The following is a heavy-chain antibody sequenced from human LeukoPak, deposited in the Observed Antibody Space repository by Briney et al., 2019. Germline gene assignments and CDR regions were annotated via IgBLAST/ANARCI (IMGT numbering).Heavy chain of an antibody. D-gene: IGHD6-13*01. CDR1: GGSISSYY. J-gene: IGHJ4*02. Sequence: ASETLSLTCTVSGGSISSYYWSWIRQPAGKGLEWIGRIYTSGSTNYNPSLKSRVTMSVDTSKNQFSLKLSSVTAADTAVSYCARDGQQLEPYYFDYWGQGTLVTVSS. CDR3: ARDGQQLEPYYFDY. V-gene: IGHV4-4*07. CDR2: IYTSGST.